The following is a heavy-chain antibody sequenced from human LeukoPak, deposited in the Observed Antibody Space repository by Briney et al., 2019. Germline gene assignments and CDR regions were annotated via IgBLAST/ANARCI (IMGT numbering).Heavy chain of an antibody. CDR3: AKDLTHYYGSGSSGDY. J-gene: IGHJ4*02. CDR1: GFTFSSYG. Sequence: GGSLRLSCAASGFTFSSYGMHWVRQAPGKGLEWVAFIRYDGSNKYYADSVKGRFTISRDNSKNTLYLQMNSLRAEDTAVYYCAKDLTHYYGSGSSGDYWGQGTLVTVSS. D-gene: IGHD3-10*01. CDR2: IRYDGSNK. V-gene: IGHV3-30*02.